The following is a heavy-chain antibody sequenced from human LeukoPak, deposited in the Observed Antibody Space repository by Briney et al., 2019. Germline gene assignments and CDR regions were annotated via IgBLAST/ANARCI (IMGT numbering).Heavy chain of an antibody. J-gene: IGHJ4*02. CDR2: IKQDGSEE. CDR1: GFTISSYW. V-gene: IGHV3-7*03. Sequence: GGSLRLSCVASGFTISSYWMHWVRQAPGKGLEWVANIKQDGSEEYYVDSVKGRFAISRDNAKNSLYLQMNSLRAEDTAVYYCARRYFDYWGQGILVTVSS. CDR3: ARRYFDY.